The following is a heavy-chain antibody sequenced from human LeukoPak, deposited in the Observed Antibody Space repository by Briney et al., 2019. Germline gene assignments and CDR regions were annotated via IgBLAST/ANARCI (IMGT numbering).Heavy chain of an antibody. CDR1: GGSISSSSYY. J-gene: IGHJ4*02. V-gene: IGHV4-39*01. CDR3: ARHDYGGNSITVPFDY. D-gene: IGHD4-23*01. CDR2: IYYSGST. Sequence: SETLSLTCTVSGGSISSSSYYWGWIRQPPGKGLEWIGSIYYSGSTYYNPSLKSRVTISVDTPKNQFSLKLSSVTAADTAVYYCARHDYGGNSITVPFDYWGQGTLVTVSS.